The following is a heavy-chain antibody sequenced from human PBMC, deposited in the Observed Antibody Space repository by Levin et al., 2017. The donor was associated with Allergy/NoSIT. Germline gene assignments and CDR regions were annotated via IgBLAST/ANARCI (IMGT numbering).Heavy chain of an antibody. J-gene: IGHJ4*02. CDR3: ARAPYCCTGGVCYRYYFDY. CDR1: GGSVSSGSYY. V-gene: IGHV4-61*01. CDR2: IYYSGST. D-gene: IGHD2-8*02. Sequence: SETLSLTCTVSGGSVSSGSYYWSWIRQPPGKGLEWIGYIYYSGSTNYNPSLKSRATISADTSKNQFSLKLSSVTAADTAVYYCARAPYCCTGGVCYRYYFDYWGQGTLVTVSS.